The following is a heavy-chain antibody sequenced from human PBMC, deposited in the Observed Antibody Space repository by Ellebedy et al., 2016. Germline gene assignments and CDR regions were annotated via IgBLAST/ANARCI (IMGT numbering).Heavy chain of an antibody. Sequence: ASVKVSXKASGYTFTAYYMHWVRQAPGQGLEWMGWINPNSGGTNYAQKFLDRVTMTRERSISTAYMDLNRLTTDDTAVYYCARRPLPTGAYQLPIDFWGQGTLVTVSS. D-gene: IGHD2-2*01. CDR3: ARRPLPTGAYQLPIDF. J-gene: IGHJ4*02. V-gene: IGHV1-2*02. CDR2: INPNSGGT. CDR1: GYTFTAYY.